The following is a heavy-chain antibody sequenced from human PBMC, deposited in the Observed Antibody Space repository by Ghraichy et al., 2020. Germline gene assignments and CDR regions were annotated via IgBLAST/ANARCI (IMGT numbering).Heavy chain of an antibody. J-gene: IGHJ5*02. D-gene: IGHD6-19*01. CDR3: ARDNSSGWISWFDP. V-gene: IGHV4-59*01. CDR1: GGSISSYY. CDR2: IYYSGST. Sequence: SETLSLTCTVSGGSISSYYWSWIRQPPGKGLEWIGYIYYSGSTNYNPSLKSRVTISVDTSKNQFSLKLSSVTAADTAVYYCARDNSSGWISWFDPWGQGTLVTVSS.